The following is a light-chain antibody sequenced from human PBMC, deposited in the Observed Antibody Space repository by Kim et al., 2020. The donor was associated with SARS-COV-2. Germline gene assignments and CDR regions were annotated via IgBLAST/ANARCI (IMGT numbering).Light chain of an antibody. Sequence: GQSITISCTGTSSDVGGSNYVSWYQQHPGKAPKLMIYDVSNRPSGVSNRFSASKSGNTASLTISGLQAEDEADYYCSSYTSSSTLVFGGGTQLTVL. CDR1: SSDVGGSNY. J-gene: IGLJ2*01. CDR2: DVS. V-gene: IGLV2-14*03. CDR3: SSYTSSSTLV.